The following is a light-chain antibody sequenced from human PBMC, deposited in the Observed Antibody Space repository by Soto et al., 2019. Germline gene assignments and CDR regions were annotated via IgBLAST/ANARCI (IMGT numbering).Light chain of an antibody. J-gene: IGKJ5*01. CDR1: QGISSS. CDR2: AAS. CDR3: QQLNSYPFT. V-gene: IGKV1-9*01. Sequence: IQLTQSPSSLSASVRDRVPLTCRASQGISSSLAWYQQKPGRAPKLLIYAASTLQSGVPSRFSGSGSGTDFTLTISSLQPEDFATYYCQQLNSYPFTFGQGTRLEIK.